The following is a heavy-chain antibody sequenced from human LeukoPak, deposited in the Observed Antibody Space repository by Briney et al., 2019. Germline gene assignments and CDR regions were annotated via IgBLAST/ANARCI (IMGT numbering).Heavy chain of an antibody. CDR1: RFTFSSYW. CDR3: ARVAGSYAAPDY. Sequence: GGSLRLSCAASRFTFSSYWIHWVRQAPGKGLVWVSRINSDGSSTTYADSVKGRFTISRDNAENTLYLQMNSLRAEDTAVYYCARVAGSYAAPDYWGQGTLVTVSS. CDR2: INSDGSST. V-gene: IGHV3-74*01. J-gene: IGHJ4*02. D-gene: IGHD3-16*01.